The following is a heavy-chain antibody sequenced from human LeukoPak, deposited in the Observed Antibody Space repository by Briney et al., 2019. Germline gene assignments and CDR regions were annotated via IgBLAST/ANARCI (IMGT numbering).Heavy chain of an antibody. CDR2: ISAYNGNT. Sequence: ASEKVSCKASGYTFTSYGISWVRQAPGQGLEWMGWISAYNGNTNYAQKLQGRVTMTTDTSTSTAYMELRSLRSDDTAVYYCARGRGDFWSGYYREPFDYWGQGTLVTVSS. CDR3: ARGRGDFWSGYYREPFDY. CDR1: GYTFTSYG. J-gene: IGHJ4*02. V-gene: IGHV1-18*01. D-gene: IGHD3-3*01.